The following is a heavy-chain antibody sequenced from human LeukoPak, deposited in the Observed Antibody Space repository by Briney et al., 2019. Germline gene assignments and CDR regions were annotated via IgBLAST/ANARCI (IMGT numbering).Heavy chain of an antibody. Sequence: GGSLRLSCAASGFTFSSYGMHWVRQAPGKGLEWVAVIWYDGSNKYYADSVKGRFTISRDNSKNTLYLQMNSLRAEDTAVYYCARGLETVMITFGGVLFDYWGQGTLVTVSS. J-gene: IGHJ4*02. D-gene: IGHD3-16*01. V-gene: IGHV3-33*01. CDR3: ARGLETVMITFGGVLFDY. CDR1: GFTFSSYG. CDR2: IWYDGSNK.